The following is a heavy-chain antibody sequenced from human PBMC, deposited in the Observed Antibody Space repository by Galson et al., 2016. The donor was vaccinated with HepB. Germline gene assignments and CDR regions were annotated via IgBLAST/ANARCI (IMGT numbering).Heavy chain of an antibody. CDR2: INPRSGVT. V-gene: IGHV1-2*06. CDR3: AKEVGYRNTWYPFDY. CDR1: GYIFTDYY. D-gene: IGHD6-13*01. J-gene: IGHJ4*02. Sequence: QSGAEVKKPGESLKISCKASGYIFTDYYMHWVRQAPGQGLEWMGRINPRSGVTSYAQEFEGRVTMTRDTSITTFYMDLSGLRSDDTAVYYCAKEVGYRNTWYPFDYWGQGSLVTVSS.